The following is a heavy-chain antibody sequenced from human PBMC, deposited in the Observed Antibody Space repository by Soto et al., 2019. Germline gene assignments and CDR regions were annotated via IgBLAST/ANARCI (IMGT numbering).Heavy chain of an antibody. D-gene: IGHD2-2*01. Sequence: PSETLSLTCAVSGGSISSGGYSWTWIRQPPGKGLEWIGYIYHSASTYYNPSLKSRVTISVDTSKNQFSLKLSSVTAADTAVYYCARGEIVLVPAAMLANYGMDVWGQGTTVTVSS. CDR3: ARGEIVLVPAAMLANYGMDV. CDR1: GGSISSGGYS. CDR2: IYHSAST. J-gene: IGHJ6*02. V-gene: IGHV4-30-2*01.